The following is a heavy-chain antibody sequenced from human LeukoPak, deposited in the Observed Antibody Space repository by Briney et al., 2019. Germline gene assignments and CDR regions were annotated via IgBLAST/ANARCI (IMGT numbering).Heavy chain of an antibody. D-gene: IGHD3-9*01. J-gene: IGHJ3*02. Sequence: PGGSLRLSCAASGFTFSNYWMSWVRQAPGKGLEWVANIKQDGSEKYYVDSVRGRFTISRDNSKNTLYLQMNSLRVEDTAVYYCAKSDILTGYTRGAFDIWGQGTMVTVSS. CDR1: GFTFSNYW. V-gene: IGHV3-7*01. CDR3: AKSDILTGYTRGAFDI. CDR2: IKQDGSEK.